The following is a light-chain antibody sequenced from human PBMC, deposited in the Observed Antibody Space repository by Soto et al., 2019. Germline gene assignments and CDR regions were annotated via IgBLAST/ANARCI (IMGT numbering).Light chain of an antibody. CDR2: GVS. J-gene: IGKJ2*01. CDR1: QSLSGNY. V-gene: IGKV3-20*01. CDR3: HHYGSSPYT. Sequence: EIVLTQSPGTLSLSPGESATLSCRASQSLSGNYLAWYQQKPGQAPRLLIFGVSSRATGIPDRFSGSGSGTDFTLTINRLEPEDFAVYYCHHYGSSPYTFGLGTKLEIK.